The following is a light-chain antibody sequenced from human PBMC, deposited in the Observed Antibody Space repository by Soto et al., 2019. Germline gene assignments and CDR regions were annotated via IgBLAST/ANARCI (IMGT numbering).Light chain of an antibody. CDR3: QSANSSGVYPV. CDR2: KDT. CDR1: ALTKQY. J-gene: IGLJ1*01. V-gene: IGLV3-25*02. Sequence: SYELTQSPSVSVSPGQTARLTCSGDALTKQYAHWYQQRPGQDPILVIYKDTERPSGIPERFSGYTSGTTFTLTINAVQAEDEVDYYCQSANSSGVYPVFGAGTKVTVL.